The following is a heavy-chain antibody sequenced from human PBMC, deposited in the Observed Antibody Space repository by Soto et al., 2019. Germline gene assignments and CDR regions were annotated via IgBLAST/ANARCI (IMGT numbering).Heavy chain of an antibody. CDR2: IKQDGSET. V-gene: IGHV3-7*05. J-gene: IGHJ3*02. Sequence: GGSLRLSCAASGFTFSNYWMNWVRQAPGKGLEWVANIKQDGSETYYVASVKGRFTISRDNAKNSLYLQMNSLRAEDTAVYYCARDADILTGSDAFDIWGQGTMVTVSS. D-gene: IGHD3-9*01. CDR1: GFTFSNYW. CDR3: ARDADILTGSDAFDI.